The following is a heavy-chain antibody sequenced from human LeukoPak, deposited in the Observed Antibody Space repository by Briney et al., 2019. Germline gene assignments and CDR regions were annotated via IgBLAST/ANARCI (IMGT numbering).Heavy chain of an antibody. Sequence: PSETLSLTCAVYGGSFSGYYWSWIRQPPGEGLEWIGEINHSGSTNYNPSLKSRVTISVDTSKNQFSLKLSSVTAADTAVYYCAREKWELLPYFDYWGQGTLVTVSS. CDR1: GGSFSGYY. J-gene: IGHJ4*02. D-gene: IGHD1-26*01. V-gene: IGHV4-34*01. CDR2: INHSGST. CDR3: AREKWELLPYFDY.